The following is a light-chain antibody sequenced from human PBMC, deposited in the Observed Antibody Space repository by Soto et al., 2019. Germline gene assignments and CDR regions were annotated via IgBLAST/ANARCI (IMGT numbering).Light chain of an antibody. CDR3: LQDLDYPLT. J-gene: IGKJ4*01. CDR2: AAS. Sequence: THPPIFLSASVREKKTNTFRAGQGIRNDLGWYQQKPGRAPKLLIYAASTLQSGVPSRFGGSQSGTDFTLTISGLQPEDFATYYCLQDLDYPLTFGGGTKVDIK. V-gene: IGKV1-6*02. CDR1: QGIRND.